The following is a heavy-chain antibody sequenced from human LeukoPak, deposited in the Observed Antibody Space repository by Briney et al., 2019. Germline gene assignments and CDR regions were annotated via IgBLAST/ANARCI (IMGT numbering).Heavy chain of an antibody. Sequence: GGSLRLSCVGSGFTFRSHAKSWVRQAPEKGLEFVSGIYENGGTTYYADSVKGRFSISRDNSKNTLYLQMDSLRGEDTAVYYCAKDFRIGYSAHFDYWGQGALVTVSS. J-gene: IGHJ4*02. CDR2: IYENGGTT. D-gene: IGHD2-21*01. V-gene: IGHV3-23*01. CDR3: AKDFRIGYSAHFDY. CDR1: GFTFRSHA.